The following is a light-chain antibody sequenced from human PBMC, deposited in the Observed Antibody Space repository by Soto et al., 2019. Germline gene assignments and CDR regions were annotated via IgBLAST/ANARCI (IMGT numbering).Light chain of an antibody. J-gene: IGLJ3*02. V-gene: IGLV2-11*01. CDR3: CSYAGSYTGV. CDR1: SSDVGGYNY. Sequence: QSALTQPRSVSGSPGQSVTISCTGTSSDVGGYNYVSWYQQHPGKAPTLMIYDVSQRPSGVPDRFSGSKSGNTASLTISGLQAEDEADYYCCSYAGSYTGVFGGGTKLTVL. CDR2: DVS.